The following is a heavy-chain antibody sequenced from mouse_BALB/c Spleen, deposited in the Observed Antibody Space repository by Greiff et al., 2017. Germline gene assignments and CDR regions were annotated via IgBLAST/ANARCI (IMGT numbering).Heavy chain of an antibody. Sequence: QVQLQQSGAELVRPGVSVKISCKGSGYTFTDYAMHWVKQSHAKSLEWIGVISTYYGDASYNQKFKGKATMTVDKSSSTAYLELASLTSEDSAIYYCARGYYGSIYAMDDWGQGTSVTVSS. CDR3: ARGYYGSIYAMDD. J-gene: IGHJ4*01. V-gene: IGHV1S137*01. D-gene: IGHD1-1*01. CDR1: GYTFTDYA. CDR2: ISTYYGDA.